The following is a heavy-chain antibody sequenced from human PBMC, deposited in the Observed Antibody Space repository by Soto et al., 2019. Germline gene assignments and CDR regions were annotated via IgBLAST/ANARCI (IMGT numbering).Heavy chain of an antibody. CDR1: GGSISTYY. CDR2: IYYSGSA. CDR3: ARSTTVTARIHYMDV. Sequence: SETLSLTCTVSGGSISTYYWTWIRQPPGKGLEWIGYIYYSGSADYNPSLRSRVTMSVDTSKNQFSLKLTSVTAADTAVYYCARSTTVTARIHYMDVWGTGTTVTVSS. D-gene: IGHD4-4*01. V-gene: IGHV4-59*01. J-gene: IGHJ6*03.